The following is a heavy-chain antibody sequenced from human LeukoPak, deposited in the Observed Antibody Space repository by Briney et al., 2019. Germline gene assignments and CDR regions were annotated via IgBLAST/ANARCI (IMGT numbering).Heavy chain of an antibody. D-gene: IGHD3-9*01. J-gene: IGHJ5*02. CDR1: GGTFSSYA. CDR2: IIPIFGTA. V-gene: IGHV1-69*06. Sequence: SVKVSCKASGGTFSSYAISWVRQAPGQGLEWMRGIIPIFGTANYAQKFQGRVTITADKSTSTAYMELSSLRSEDTAVYYCAREPRYYDILTGWFDPWGQGTLVTVSS. CDR3: AREPRYYDILTGWFDP.